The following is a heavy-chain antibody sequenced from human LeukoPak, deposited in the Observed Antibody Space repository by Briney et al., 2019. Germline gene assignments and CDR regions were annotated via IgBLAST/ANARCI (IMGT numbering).Heavy chain of an antibody. D-gene: IGHD1-7*01. CDR3: AGLLELLPAGGY. J-gene: IGHJ4*02. V-gene: IGHV3-48*02. CDR1: GFTFSSYR. CDR2: ISSSSSTI. Sequence: GGSLRLSCAASGFTFSSYRMNWVRQAPGKGLEWVSYISSSSSTIYYADSVKGRFTISRDNAKNSLYLQMNSLRDEDTAVYYCAGLLELLPAGGYWGQGTLVTVSS.